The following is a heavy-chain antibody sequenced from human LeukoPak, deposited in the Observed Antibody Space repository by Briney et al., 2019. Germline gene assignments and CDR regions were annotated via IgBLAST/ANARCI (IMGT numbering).Heavy chain of an antibody. CDR1: GFTVSSNY. J-gene: IGHJ4*02. CDR3: ARAPRMVYFDY. V-gene: IGHV3-53*01. CDR2: LYSGGST. Sequence: GGSLRLSCAASGFTVSSNYMTWVRQAPGKGLEWVSVLYSGGSTYYADSVKGRFTVSRDNSKNTLYLQMNSLRAEDTAVYYCARAPRMVYFDYWGQGTLVTVSS. D-gene: IGHD2-15*01.